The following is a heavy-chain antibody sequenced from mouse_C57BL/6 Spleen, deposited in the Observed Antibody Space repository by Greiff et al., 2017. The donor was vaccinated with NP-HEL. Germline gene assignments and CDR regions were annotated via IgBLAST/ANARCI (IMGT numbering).Heavy chain of an antibody. Sequence: VQLQQSGPGLVKPSQSLSLTCSVPGYSITSGYYWNWIRQFPGNKLEWMGYISYDGSNNYNPSLKNRISITRDTSKNQFFLKLNSVTTEDTATYYCARDRGLRYFDVWGTGTTVTVSS. CDR2: ISYDGSN. D-gene: IGHD3-1*01. V-gene: IGHV3-6*01. CDR1: GYSITSGYY. CDR3: ARDRGLRYFDV. J-gene: IGHJ1*03.